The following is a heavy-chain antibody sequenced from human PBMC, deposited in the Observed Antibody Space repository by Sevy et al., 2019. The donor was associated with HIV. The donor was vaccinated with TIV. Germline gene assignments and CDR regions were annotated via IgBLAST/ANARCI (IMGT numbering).Heavy chain of an antibody. D-gene: IGHD4-17*01. CDR2: ITSSGSTK. V-gene: IGHV3-48*03. CDR3: ARDLPPSATTVAHFDY. J-gene: IGHJ4*02. CDR1: GFSFSSYE. Sequence: GGSLRLSCAASGFSFSSYEMDWVRQAPGKGLEWVSFITSSGSTKHYSDSVRGRFTISRDNAKYSLSLQMNSLRVEDTAIYYCARDLPPSATTVAHFDYWGQGTLVTVSS.